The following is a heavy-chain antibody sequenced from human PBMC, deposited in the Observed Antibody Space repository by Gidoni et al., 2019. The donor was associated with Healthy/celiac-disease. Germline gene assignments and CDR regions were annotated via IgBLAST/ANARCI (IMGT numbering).Heavy chain of an antibody. CDR1: GYAFTSYY. D-gene: IGHD2-15*01. V-gene: IGHV1-46*01. J-gene: IGHJ4*02. Sequence: QVQLVQSGAGVKKPGASVKVSCKASGYAFTSYYMHWVRQAPGQGLEWMGIINPSGGSTSYAQKFQGRVTMTRDTSTSTVYMELSSLRSEDTAVYYCARVRVARESTYYFDYWGQGTLVTVSS. CDR2: INPSGGST. CDR3: ARVRVARESTYYFDY.